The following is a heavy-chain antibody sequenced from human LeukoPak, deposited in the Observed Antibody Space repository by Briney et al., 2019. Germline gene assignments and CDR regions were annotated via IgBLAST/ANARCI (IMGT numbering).Heavy chain of an antibody. D-gene: IGHD3-9*01. Sequence: GGSLRLSCAASGFTFSSYWMSWVRQAPGKGLEWVANIKQDGSEKYYVDSVKGRFTISRDNAKNSLYLQMNSLRAEDAAVYYCARVTQVRYFDWLLYYYYYMDVWGKGTTVTVSS. CDR3: ARVTQVRYFDWLLYYYYYMDV. V-gene: IGHV3-7*01. CDR1: GFTFSSYW. CDR2: IKQDGSEK. J-gene: IGHJ6*03.